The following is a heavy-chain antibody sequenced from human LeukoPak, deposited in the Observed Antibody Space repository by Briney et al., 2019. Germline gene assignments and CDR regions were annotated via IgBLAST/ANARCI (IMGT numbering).Heavy chain of an antibody. CDR2: IIPIFGTA. D-gene: IGHD2-2*01. J-gene: IGHJ1*01. CDR1: GYTFTSYY. V-gene: IGHV1-69*13. Sequence: SVKVSCKASGYTFTSYYMHWVRQAPGQGLEWMGGIIPIFGTANYAQKFQGRVTITADESTSTAYMELSSLRSEDTAVYYCARDCSSTSCYGPEYFQHWGQGTLVTVSS. CDR3: ARDCSSTSCYGPEYFQH.